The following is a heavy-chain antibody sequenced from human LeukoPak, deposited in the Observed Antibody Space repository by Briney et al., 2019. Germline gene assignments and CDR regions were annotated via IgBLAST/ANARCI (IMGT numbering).Heavy chain of an antibody. Sequence: GGSLRLSCAASGFTFSSYEMNWVRQAPGKGLEWVSYISSSGSTIYYADSVKGRFTISRDNAKNSLYLQMNSLRAEDTAVYYCARGRGGYDVSGFDYWGQGTLVTVSS. J-gene: IGHJ4*02. CDR1: GFTFSSYE. CDR2: ISSSGSTI. D-gene: IGHD5-12*01. V-gene: IGHV3-48*03. CDR3: ARGRGGYDVSGFDY.